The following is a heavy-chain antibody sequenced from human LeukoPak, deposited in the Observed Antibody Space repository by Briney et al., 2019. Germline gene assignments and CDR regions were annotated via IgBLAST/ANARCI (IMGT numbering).Heavy chain of an antibody. J-gene: IGHJ4*02. CDR1: GFTFSRET. D-gene: IGHD6-13*01. CDR3: ARLWYSSRSSDY. CDR2: ISSGSSYI. Sequence: GGSLRLSCAASGFTFSRETMNWVRQAPGKGLEWVSSISSGSSYINYADSLKGRFTISRDNAKNSLFLQINSLRAEDTAVYYCARLWYSSRSSDYWGQGTLVTVSS. V-gene: IGHV3-21*01.